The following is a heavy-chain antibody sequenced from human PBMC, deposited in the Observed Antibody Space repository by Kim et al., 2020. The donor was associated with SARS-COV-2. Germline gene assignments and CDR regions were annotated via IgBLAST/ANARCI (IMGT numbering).Heavy chain of an antibody. Sequence: GGSLRLSCAASGFTFSSYWMHWVRQAPGKGLVWVSRIKSDGSRTNYADSVKGRFTISRDNAKNTLYLQMNSLRAEDTAVYYCERDHYGSNSIDYWGQGTLVTVSS. CDR2: IKSDGSRT. V-gene: IGHV3-74*01. CDR3: ERDHYGSNSIDY. D-gene: IGHD4-17*01. J-gene: IGHJ4*02. CDR1: GFTFSSYW.